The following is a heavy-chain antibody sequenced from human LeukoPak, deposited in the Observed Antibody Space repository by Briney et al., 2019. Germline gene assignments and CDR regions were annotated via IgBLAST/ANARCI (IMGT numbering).Heavy chain of an antibody. J-gene: IGHJ4*02. Sequence: ASVKVSCKASGYTFTSYGISWVRQAPGQGLEWMGWISAYNGNTNYAQKFQGRVTMTTDTSTSTAYMELRSLRSDDTAVYYCARDGEYCSGGSCYSVLYFDYWGQGTLVTVSS. V-gene: IGHV1-18*01. CDR2: ISAYNGNT. D-gene: IGHD2-15*01. CDR3: ARDGEYCSGGSCYSVLYFDY. CDR1: GYTFTSYG.